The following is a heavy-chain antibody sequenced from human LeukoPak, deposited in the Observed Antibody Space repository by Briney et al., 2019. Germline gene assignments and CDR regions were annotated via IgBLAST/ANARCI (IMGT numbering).Heavy chain of an antibody. V-gene: IGHV3-30*02. CDR2: IRYDASNK. D-gene: IGHD4-17*01. CDR1: GFTFSSYG. Sequence: GGSLRLSCAASGFTFSSYGMHWVRQAPGKGLEWVAFIRYDASNKYYADSAKGRFTISRDNSKNTLYLQMNSLRVEDTAVYYCARGNKDYGDNARGLSDYWGQGTLVTVSS. J-gene: IGHJ4*02. CDR3: ARGNKDYGDNARGLSDY.